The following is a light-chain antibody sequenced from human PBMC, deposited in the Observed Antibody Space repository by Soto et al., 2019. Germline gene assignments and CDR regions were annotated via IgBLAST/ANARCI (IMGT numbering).Light chain of an antibody. CDR1: SSNVGAYNY. CDR2: DVT. V-gene: IGLV2-11*01. Sequence: SVLTQPRSVSGSPGQSVTISCTGTSSNVGAYNYVSWYQQHPGKAPKLMIYDVTKRPSGVPDRFSGSKSGNTASLTISGLQADDEADYSCCSYAGSYTYVFGTGTKVTVL. CDR3: CSYAGSYTYV. J-gene: IGLJ1*01.